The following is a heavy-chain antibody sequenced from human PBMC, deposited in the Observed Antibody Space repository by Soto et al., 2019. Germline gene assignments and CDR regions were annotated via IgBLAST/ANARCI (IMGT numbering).Heavy chain of an antibody. D-gene: IGHD2-21*01. CDR1: GDIFNRYT. J-gene: IGHJ5*02. Sequence: QVQLVQSGAEVKKPGSSVRVACKTSGDIFNRYTISWVRQAPGLGLEWMGRIIPVVGGPNYAEKFRGRGTITADKATTSVYLEVRSLRSDDAATYYCARAEGGGGSWYAAWGQGTLVTVSS. CDR2: IIPVVGGP. CDR3: ARAEGGGGSWYAA. V-gene: IGHV1-69*02.